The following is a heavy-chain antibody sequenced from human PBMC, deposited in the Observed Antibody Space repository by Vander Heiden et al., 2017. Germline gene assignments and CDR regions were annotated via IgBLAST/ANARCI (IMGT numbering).Heavy chain of an antibody. D-gene: IGHD3-22*01. CDR2: SNWNGGST. V-gene: IGHV3-20*04. CDR1: GFTFDDYG. J-gene: IGHJ4*02. CDR3: ARDSDYYDSSGYYWGYYFDY. Sequence: EVQLVESGGGVVRPGGSLRLSCAASGFTFDDYGMSWVRQAPGKGLEWVSGSNWNGGSTGYADSVKGRFTISRDNAKNSLYLQMNSLRAEDTALYYCARDSDYYDSSGYYWGYYFDYWGQGTLVTVSS.